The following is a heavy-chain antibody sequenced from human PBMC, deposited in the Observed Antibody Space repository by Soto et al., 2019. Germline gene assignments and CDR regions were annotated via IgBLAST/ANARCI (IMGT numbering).Heavy chain of an antibody. CDR2: IRSKANSYAT. CDR1: GFAFSGST. D-gene: IGHD1-26*01. Sequence: GGSLRLSCAGSGFAFSGSTIHWVRQASGKGLEWVGRIRSKANSYATAYAASVKGRFIISRDDSKTTAYLQMSSLKIEDTAVYYCSRENYYSDQGMDVWGQGTTVTVSS. J-gene: IGHJ6*02. V-gene: IGHV3-73*01. CDR3: SRENYYSDQGMDV.